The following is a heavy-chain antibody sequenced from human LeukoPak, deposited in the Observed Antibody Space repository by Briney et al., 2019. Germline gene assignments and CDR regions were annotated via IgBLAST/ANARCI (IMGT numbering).Heavy chain of an antibody. CDR2: IYYSGST. D-gene: IGHD5-12*01. V-gene: IGHV4-39*02. CDR3: ARDGYSGSDAL. Sequence: SETLSLTCTVSGASITNSAYHWGWIRQPPGKGLEWIGSIYYSGSTYYNPSLKSRVTISVDTSKNQFSLKLSSVTAADTAVYYCARDGYSGSDALWGQGTLVTVSS. CDR1: GASITNSAYH. J-gene: IGHJ4*02.